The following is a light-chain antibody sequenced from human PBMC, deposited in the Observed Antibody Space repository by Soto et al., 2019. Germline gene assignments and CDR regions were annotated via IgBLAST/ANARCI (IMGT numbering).Light chain of an antibody. CDR2: GAS. Sequence: PGESATISCRASQTVSITNLTWYQQKPGQAPRLLIFGASKRATGIPDRFSGSGSGRDFTLTISGLEPEDFAVYYCQQYGSSPPISFGQGTRLEIK. V-gene: IGKV3-20*01. CDR1: QTVSITN. J-gene: IGKJ5*01. CDR3: QQYGSSPPIS.